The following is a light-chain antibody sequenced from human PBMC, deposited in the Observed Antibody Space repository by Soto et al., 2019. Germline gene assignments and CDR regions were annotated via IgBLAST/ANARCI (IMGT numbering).Light chain of an antibody. CDR3: QHYNSYSEA. J-gene: IGKJ1*01. Sequence: IPVTQSPSTLYGTIGDRVTITFLASQTISSWLAWYQQNPGKAPKLLIYKASTLKSGVPSRFSGSGSGTEFTLTISSLQPDDFATYYCQHYNSYSEAFGQGTMVDI. CDR2: KAS. V-gene: IGKV1-5*03. CDR1: QTISSW.